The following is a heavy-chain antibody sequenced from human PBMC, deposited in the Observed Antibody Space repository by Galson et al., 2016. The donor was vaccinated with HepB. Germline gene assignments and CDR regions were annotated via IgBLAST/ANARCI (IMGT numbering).Heavy chain of an antibody. J-gene: IGHJ6*02. CDR3: ATMVPEYYFAMHV. Sequence: SETLSLTCTVSGGPISSYYWSWIRQPPGKGLEWIGYIYHSGNINYNSSLKSRVTIPVDTSKNQFSLKLTSVTAAESAVYYCATMVPEYYFAMHVWGLGTTVTVSS. V-gene: IGHV4-59*01. CDR2: IYHSGNI. D-gene: IGHD2-8*01. CDR1: GGPISSYY.